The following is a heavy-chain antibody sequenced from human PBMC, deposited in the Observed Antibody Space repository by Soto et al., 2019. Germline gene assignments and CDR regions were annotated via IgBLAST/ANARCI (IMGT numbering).Heavy chain of an antibody. D-gene: IGHD1-26*01. Sequence: EVQLVESGGGLVQPGGSLRLSCTASGFTFNNKWMHWVRQAPGKGLVWVSRIDGYSTTTNYEDSVKGRFTISRDNAKNRVFLHVNSLTDEDTDVYYCARGGAMGVDYWGQVTLVTVSS. CDR3: ARGGAMGVDY. CDR2: IDGYSTTT. CDR1: GFTFNNKW. J-gene: IGHJ4*02. V-gene: IGHV3-74*01.